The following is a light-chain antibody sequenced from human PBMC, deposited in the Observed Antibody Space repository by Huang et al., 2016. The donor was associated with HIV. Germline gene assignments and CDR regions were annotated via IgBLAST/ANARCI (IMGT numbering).Light chain of an antibody. CDR2: QVC. Sequence: VVLTQSPLYLSVTLGQPASISCRSSQSLIHSNGNTYLNWFQQRPGQSPRRLISQVCRRDSGVPDRVSGSGSGTDFTLKISRVEAEDVGVYYCMQGTHLFTFGGGTRVDIK. CDR1: QSLIHSNGNTY. CDR3: MQGTHLFT. J-gene: IGKJ4*01. V-gene: IGKV2-30*02.